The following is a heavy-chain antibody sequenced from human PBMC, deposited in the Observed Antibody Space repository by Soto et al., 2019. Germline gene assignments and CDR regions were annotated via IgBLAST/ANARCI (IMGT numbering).Heavy chain of an antibody. V-gene: IGHV4-39*01. J-gene: IGHJ5*02. CDR2: INSSGST. CDR1: GASFGTSAYY. Sequence: QLQLLESGPGLVKPSGTLSLSCTVSGASFGTSAYYWGWIRRAPGKGLEWIGSINSSGSTFSNPSLKSRVTMSVDTSKNQFSLKLTSVTAADTALYYCSRRAPEGFDPWGQGTLVTVSS. CDR3: SRRAPEGFDP.